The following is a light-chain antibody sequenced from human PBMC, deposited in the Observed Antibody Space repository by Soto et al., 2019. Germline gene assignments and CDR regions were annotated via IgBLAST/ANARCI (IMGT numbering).Light chain of an antibody. V-gene: IGKV3-15*01. Sequence: EIVMTQSPATLSVSPGERVPLSCRARQSVSSNLAWYQQKPGQAPRLLIYGASTRATGIPARFSGSGSGTEFTLTISSLQSEDFTVYYCQHYNNWVGTFGGGTKVDIK. CDR1: QSVSSN. J-gene: IGKJ4*01. CDR2: GAS. CDR3: QHYNNWVGT.